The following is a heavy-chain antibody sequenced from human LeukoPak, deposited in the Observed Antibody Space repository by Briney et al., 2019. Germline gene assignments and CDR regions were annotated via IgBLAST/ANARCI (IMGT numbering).Heavy chain of an antibody. V-gene: IGHV1-69*05. Sequence: SVKVSCKASGGTFSSYAISWVRQAPGQGLEWMGGIIPIFGTANYAQKFQGRVTMTRDTSTSTVYMELSGLRSEDTAVYYCARTAGRTFDYWGQGTLVTVSS. CDR1: GGTFSSYA. CDR2: IIPIFGTA. CDR3: ARTAGRTFDY. J-gene: IGHJ4*02. D-gene: IGHD6-6*01.